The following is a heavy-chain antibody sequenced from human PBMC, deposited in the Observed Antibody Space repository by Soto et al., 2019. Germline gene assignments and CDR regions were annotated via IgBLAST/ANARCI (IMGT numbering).Heavy chain of an antibody. CDR2: INHSGST. D-gene: IGHD3-3*01. J-gene: IGHJ5*02. CDR3: ARGLELFLEWLAHWFDP. V-gene: IGHV4-34*01. CDR1: GGSFSGYY. Sequence: QVQLQQWGAGLLKPSETLSLTCAVYGGSFSGYYWSWIRQPPGKGLEWIGEINHSGSTNYNPSLKSRVTISVDTSKNQFTLKLRSVTDADTAVYYCARGLELFLEWLAHWFDPWGQGTLVTVSS.